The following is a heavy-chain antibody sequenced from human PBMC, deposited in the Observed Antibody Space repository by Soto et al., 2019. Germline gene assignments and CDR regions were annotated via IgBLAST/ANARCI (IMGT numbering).Heavy chain of an antibody. Sequence: ASVKVSCTASGYTFTSYYRHWVRQAPGQGLEWMGIINPSGGSTSYAQKFQGRVTMTRDTSTSTVYMELSSLRSEDTAVYYCARDKHYYYDSSGYSNAFDIWGQGTMVTVS. D-gene: IGHD3-22*01. V-gene: IGHV1-46*03. CDR2: INPSGGST. J-gene: IGHJ3*02. CDR3: ARDKHYYYDSSGYSNAFDI. CDR1: GYTFTSYY.